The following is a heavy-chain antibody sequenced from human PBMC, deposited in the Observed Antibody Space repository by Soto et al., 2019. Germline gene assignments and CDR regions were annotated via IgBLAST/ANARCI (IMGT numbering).Heavy chain of an antibody. V-gene: IGHV3-23*01. Sequence: GGSLRLSCAASGFTFSSYAMSWVRQAPGKGLEWVSAISGSGGSTYYADSVKGRFTISRDNSKNTLYLQMNSLRAEDTAVYYCAKGPYRGSGSFHAFDIWGQGTMVTVSS. CDR1: GFTFSSYA. CDR2: ISGSGGST. J-gene: IGHJ3*02. CDR3: AKGPYRGSGSFHAFDI. D-gene: IGHD3-10*01.